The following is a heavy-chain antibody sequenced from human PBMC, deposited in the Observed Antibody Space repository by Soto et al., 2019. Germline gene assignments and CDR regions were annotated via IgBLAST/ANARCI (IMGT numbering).Heavy chain of an antibody. D-gene: IGHD2-15*01. J-gene: IGHJ4*02. CDR2: ISAYNGNT. Sequence: QVKLVQSGAEVKKPGASVKVSCKASGYTFTSYGISWVRRAPGQGLEWMGWISAYNGNTNYAQKLQGRVTMTTDTPTSTAYMELRSLRSDDTAVYYCVVAAQPYYFDYWGQGTLVTVSS. CDR1: GYTFTSYG. V-gene: IGHV1-18*01. CDR3: VVAAQPYYFDY.